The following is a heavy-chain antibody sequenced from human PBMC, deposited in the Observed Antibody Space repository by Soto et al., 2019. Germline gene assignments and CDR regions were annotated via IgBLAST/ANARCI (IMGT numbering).Heavy chain of an antibody. D-gene: IGHD1-7*01. CDR3: AREGLITGTTYYYYGMDV. V-gene: IGHV4-59*01. CDR2: ISYIGST. J-gene: IGHJ6*02. CDR1: GGSISSYY. Sequence: QVQLQESGPGLVKPSETLSLTCTVSGGSISSYYWSWIRQPPGKGLEWIGYISYIGSTNYNPSLKGRVTLSVDTSKNQFSLKLSSVTAADTAVYYCAREGLITGTTYYYYGMDVWGQGTTVTVSS.